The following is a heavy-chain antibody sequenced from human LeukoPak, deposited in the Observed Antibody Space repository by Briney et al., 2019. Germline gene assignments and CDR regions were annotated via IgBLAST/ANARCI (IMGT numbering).Heavy chain of an antibody. CDR3: ARSRSGYSYGGFDH. J-gene: IGHJ5*02. Sequence: GGSLQISCKGAGYSFTGYWIAWGRQMPGKGLEWRGIIYHGDSETRYSPSFGGQGTISADKSIRTAYVQRSSLKASDTAMYYCARSRSGYSYGGFDHWGQGTLVTVSS. D-gene: IGHD5-18*01. V-gene: IGHV5-51*01. CDR1: GYSFTGYW. CDR2: IYHGDSET.